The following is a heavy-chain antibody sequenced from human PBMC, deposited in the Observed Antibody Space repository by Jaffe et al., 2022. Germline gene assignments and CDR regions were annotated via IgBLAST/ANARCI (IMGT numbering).Heavy chain of an antibody. D-gene: IGHD5-12*01. J-gene: IGHJ4*02. V-gene: IGHV3-15*01. CDR3: TTAGGYDYGGFDY. CDR1: GFTFSNAW. Sequence: EVQLVESGGGLVKPGGSLRLSCAASGFTFSNAWMSWVRQAPGKGLEWVGRIKSKTDGGTTDYAAPVKGRFTISRDDSKNTLYLQMNSLKTEDTAVYYCTTAGGYDYGGFDYWGQGTLVTVSS. CDR2: IKSKTDGGTT.